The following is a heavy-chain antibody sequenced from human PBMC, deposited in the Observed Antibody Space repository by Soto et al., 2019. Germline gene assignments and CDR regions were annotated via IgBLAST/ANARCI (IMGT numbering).Heavy chain of an antibody. Sequence: QVQLVQSGAEVKKPGSSVKVSCKASGGTFSSYTISWVRQAPGQGLEWMGRIIPILGIANYAQKFQGRVTITADKSTSTAYMELSSLRSADTAVYYCARSPRGYCSGGSCYWFDPWGQGTLVTVSS. V-gene: IGHV1-69*02. CDR1: GGTFSSYT. CDR3: ARSPRGYCSGGSCYWFDP. J-gene: IGHJ5*02. CDR2: IIPILGIA. D-gene: IGHD2-15*01.